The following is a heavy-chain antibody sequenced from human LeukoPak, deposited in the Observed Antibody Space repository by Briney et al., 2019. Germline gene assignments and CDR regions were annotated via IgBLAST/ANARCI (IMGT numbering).Heavy chain of an antibody. CDR2: ISAYNGNT. Sequence: ASVKVSCKASGYTFTSYGISWVRQAPGQGLEWMGWISAYNGNTNYAQKLQGRVTMTTDTSTSTAYMELRSLRSDDTAVYYCARGGKHPLLNYYYYYMDVWGKGTTVTVSS. V-gene: IGHV1-18*01. CDR3: ARGGKHPLLNYYYYYMDV. J-gene: IGHJ6*03. CDR1: GYTFTSYG. D-gene: IGHD1-26*01.